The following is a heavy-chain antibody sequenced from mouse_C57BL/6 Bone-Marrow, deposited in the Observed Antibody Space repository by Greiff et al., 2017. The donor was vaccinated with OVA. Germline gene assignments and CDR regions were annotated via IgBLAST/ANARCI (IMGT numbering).Heavy chain of an antibody. CDR3: ARSGYYYAMDY. J-gene: IGHJ4*01. D-gene: IGHD3-1*01. V-gene: IGHV1-55*01. CDR1: GYTFTSYW. CDR2: IYPGSGST. Sequence: QVQLQQPGAELVKPGASVKMSYKASGYTFTSYWITWVKQRPGQGLEWIGDIYPGSGSTNYNEKFKSKATLTVDTSSSTAYMQLSSLTSEDSAVYYCARSGYYYAMDYWGQGTSVTVSS.